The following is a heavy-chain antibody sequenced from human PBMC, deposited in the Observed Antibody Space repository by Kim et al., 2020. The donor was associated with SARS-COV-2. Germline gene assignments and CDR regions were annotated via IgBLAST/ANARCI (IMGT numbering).Heavy chain of an antibody. Sequence: GGSLRLSCAASGFTFSSYCMHWVRQAPGKGLVWVAGIWYDGSNKYYADSVKGRFTISRDNSKNTLYLQMNSLRAEDTAVYYCGKDRSALYVWGNYSVMDVWGGEPRVTVS. CDR2: IWYDGSNK. D-gene: IGHD3-16*01. V-gene: IGHV3-33*06. CDR3: GKDRSALYVWGNYSVMDV. CDR1: GFTFSSYC. J-gene: IGHJ6*01.